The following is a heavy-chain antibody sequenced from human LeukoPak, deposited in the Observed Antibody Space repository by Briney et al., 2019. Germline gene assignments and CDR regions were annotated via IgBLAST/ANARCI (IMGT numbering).Heavy chain of an antibody. J-gene: IGHJ4*02. CDR1: GYSFTSYW. CDR3: SRKHYDFWSGYDY. V-gene: IGHV5-51*01. D-gene: IGHD3-3*01. CDR2: IYPGDSDT. Sequence: GESLKISCKGSGYSFTSYWIGWVRQMPGKGLEWMGIIYPGDSDTRYSPSFQGQVTISTDESISTAYLQWSSLKASVTAMYNSSRKHYDFWSGYDYWGRGTLVTVSS.